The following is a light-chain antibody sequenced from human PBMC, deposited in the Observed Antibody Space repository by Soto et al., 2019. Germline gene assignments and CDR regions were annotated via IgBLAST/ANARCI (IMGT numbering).Light chain of an antibody. CDR1: QSVSTK. CDR3: QQYNNWPPLT. V-gene: IGKV3-15*01. J-gene: IGKJ4*01. CDR2: GAS. Sequence: EVVMTQSPATLSVSPGERATLSCRASQSVSTKLAWYQQKPGQAPRLVIYGASTRATGIPARFSGSGSGTEFTLTISSLQSEDFALYYCQQYNNWPPLTFGGGTKVEIK.